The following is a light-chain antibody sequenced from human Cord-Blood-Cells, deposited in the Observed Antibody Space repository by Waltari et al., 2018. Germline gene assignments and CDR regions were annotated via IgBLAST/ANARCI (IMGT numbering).Light chain of an antibody. V-gene: IGKV1-39*01. J-gene: IGKJ4*01. CDR2: ASA. CDR3: QQSYSTPLT. CDR1: QSISSY. Sequence: DIQMTQSPSSLCASVGDRVTITCRASQSISSYLNWYQQKPGKAPKPLIYASASLQSGVPSRFSGSGSGTEFTLTISSLQPEDCATYYCQQSYSTPLTFGGGTKVEIK.